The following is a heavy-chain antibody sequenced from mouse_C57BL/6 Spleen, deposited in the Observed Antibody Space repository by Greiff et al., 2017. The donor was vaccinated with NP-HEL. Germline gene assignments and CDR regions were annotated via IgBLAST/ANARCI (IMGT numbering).Heavy chain of an antibody. CDR3: VYNYDSNYAMDY. J-gene: IGHJ4*01. Sequence: QVQLQQSGAELVKPGASVKISCKASGYAFSSYWMNWVKQRPGKGLEWIGQIYPGDGDTNYNGKFKGKATLTADKSSSTAYMQLSSLTSEDSAVYFCVYNYDSNYAMDYWGQGTSVTVSS. V-gene: IGHV1-80*01. CDR1: GYAFSSYW. D-gene: IGHD1-1*01. CDR2: IYPGDGDT.